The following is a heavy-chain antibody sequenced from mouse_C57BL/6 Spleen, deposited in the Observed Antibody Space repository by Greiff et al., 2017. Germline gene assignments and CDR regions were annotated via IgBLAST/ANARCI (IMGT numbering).Heavy chain of an antibody. Sequence: QVQLQQPGAELVRPGSSVKLSCKASGYTFTSYWMDWVKQRPGQGLEWIGNIYPSDSETHYNQKFKDKATLTVDKSSSTAYMQLSSRTSEDSAVYYCARSGDYEDYWGQGTTLTVSS. CDR2: IYPSDSET. CDR3: ARSGDYEDY. D-gene: IGHD2-4*01. J-gene: IGHJ2*01. V-gene: IGHV1-61*01. CDR1: GYTFTSYW.